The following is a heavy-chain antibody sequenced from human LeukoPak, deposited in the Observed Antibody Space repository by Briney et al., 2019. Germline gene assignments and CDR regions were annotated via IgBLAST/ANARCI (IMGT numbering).Heavy chain of an antibody. CDR3: ARGRQDVTMIVVVMTAVSYYLDV. CDR2: VNPSGST. Sequence: SETLSLTCAVYGGSFSGYYWTWIRQTPEKGLEWIGEVNPSGSTNYNPSLKSRVTISVDTSKNQFSLELSSVTAADTAVYYCARGRQDVTMIVVVMTAVSYYLDVWGKGTTVTVS. CDR1: GGSFSGYY. D-gene: IGHD3-22*01. V-gene: IGHV4-34*01. J-gene: IGHJ6*03.